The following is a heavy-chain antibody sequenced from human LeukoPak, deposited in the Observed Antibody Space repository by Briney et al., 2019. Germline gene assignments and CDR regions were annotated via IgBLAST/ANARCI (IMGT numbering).Heavy chain of an antibody. CDR1: GGSFSGYY. J-gene: IGHJ4*02. V-gene: IGHV4-34*01. D-gene: IGHD4-17*01. CDR3: ARGGPSGDPLDY. Sequence: SETLSLTSAVYGGSFSGYYWSWIRQPPGKGLEWIGEINHSGSTNYNPSLKSRVTISVDTSKNQFSLKLSSVTAADTAVYYCARGGPSGDPLDYWGQGTLVTVSS. CDR2: INHSGST.